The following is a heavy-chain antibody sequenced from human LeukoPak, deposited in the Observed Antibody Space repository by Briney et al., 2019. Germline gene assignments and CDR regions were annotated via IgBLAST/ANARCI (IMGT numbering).Heavy chain of an antibody. D-gene: IGHD6-19*01. CDR2: ISTSTSYT. Sequence: GGSLRLSCAASGFTFSDYYMSWIRQAPGKGLEWVSFISTSTSYTNYADSVKGRFSISRDNAKNSLYLQMNSLKAEDTAVYYCARSVGSGWKYFDYWGQGALVTVSS. J-gene: IGHJ4*02. CDR1: GFTFSDYY. CDR3: ARSVGSGWKYFDY. V-gene: IGHV3-11*06.